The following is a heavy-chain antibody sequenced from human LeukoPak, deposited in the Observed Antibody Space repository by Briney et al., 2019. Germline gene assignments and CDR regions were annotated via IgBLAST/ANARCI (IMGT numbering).Heavy chain of an antibody. CDR1: GGSISSYY. V-gene: IGHV4-4*07. D-gene: IGHD4-17*01. Sequence: TSETLSLTSTVSGGSISSYYWSWIRQPAGKGLEWVGRIYTSGRPNYNPSLKSRVTMSVDTSKNQFSLKLSSVTAADTAVYYCARHNATPDDYGDYGEYYYYYRDVWGKGTTVTVSS. CDR2: IYTSGRP. J-gene: IGHJ6*03. CDR3: ARHNATPDDYGDYGEYYYYYRDV.